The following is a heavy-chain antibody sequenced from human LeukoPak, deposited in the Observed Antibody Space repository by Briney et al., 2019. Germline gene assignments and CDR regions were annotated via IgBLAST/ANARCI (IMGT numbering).Heavy chain of an antibody. V-gene: IGHV4-39*01. CDR3: ARQMGYYYDSSGYYYGYYFDY. D-gene: IGHD3-22*01. J-gene: IGHJ4*02. Sequence: SETLSLACTVSGGSISSSSYYWGWIRQPPGKGLEWIGSIYYSGSTYYNPSLKSRVTISVDTSKNQFSLKLSSVTAADTAVYYCARQMGYYYDSSGYYYGYYFDYWGQGTLVTVSS. CDR1: GGSISSSSYY. CDR2: IYYSGST.